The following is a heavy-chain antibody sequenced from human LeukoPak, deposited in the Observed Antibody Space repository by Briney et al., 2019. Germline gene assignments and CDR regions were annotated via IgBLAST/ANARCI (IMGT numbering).Heavy chain of an antibody. CDR3: ATQQQLVHPFDY. CDR1: GFTFSDYY. J-gene: IGHJ4*02. D-gene: IGHD6-13*01. Sequence: PGGSLRLSCAASGFTFSDYYMSWIRQAPGKGLGWVSAISGSGGSTYYAGSVKGRFTISRDNSKNTLYLQMNSLRAEDTAVYYCATQQQLVHPFDYWGQGTLVTVSS. CDR2: ISGSGGST. V-gene: IGHV3-23*01.